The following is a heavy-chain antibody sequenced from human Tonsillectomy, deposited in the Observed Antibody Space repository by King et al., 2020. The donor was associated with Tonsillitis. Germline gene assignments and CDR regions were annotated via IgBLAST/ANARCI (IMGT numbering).Heavy chain of an antibody. D-gene: IGHD1-26*01. CDR3: AKIRIVGATTGAFDI. V-gene: IGHV3-30*02. J-gene: IGHJ3*02. Sequence: VQLVESGGGVVQPGGSLRLSCAASGFTFSSYGMHWVRQAPGKGLEWVAFIRYDGSNKYYADSGKGRFTISRDNSKNTLYLQMNSLRAEDTAVYYCAKIRIVGATTGAFDIWGQGTMVTVSS. CDR2: IRYDGSNK. CDR1: GFTFSSYG.